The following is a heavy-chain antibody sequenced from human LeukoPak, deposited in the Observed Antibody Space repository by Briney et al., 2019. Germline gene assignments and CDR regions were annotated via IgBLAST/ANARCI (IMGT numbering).Heavy chain of an antibody. CDR1: GFTFSSYG. J-gene: IGHJ4*02. D-gene: IGHD4-23*01. CDR3: ARDYGGSSPFDY. CDR2: ISGSGGST. Sequence: GGSLRLSCAASGFTFSSYGMSWVRQAPGKGLEWVSAISGSGGSTYYADSVKGRFTISRDNSKNTLYLQMNSLRAEDTAVYYFARDYGGSSPFDYWGQGTLVTVSS. V-gene: IGHV3-23*01.